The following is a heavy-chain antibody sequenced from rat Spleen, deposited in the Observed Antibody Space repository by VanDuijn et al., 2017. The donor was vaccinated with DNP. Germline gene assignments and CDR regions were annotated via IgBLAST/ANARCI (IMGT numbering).Heavy chain of an antibody. CDR3: VRSDYNDDSHYYGYFDH. Sequence: QVQLKESGPGLVQPSQTLSLTCTVSGFSLTSYSFGWVRQPPEKVLKWIAAVSSSGTTYYNSALYSRLSIFRDTSKSQVFLKMNSLQTEDTAMYFCVRSDYNDDSHYYGYFDHWGQGVMVTVSS. V-gene: IGHV2-6*01. J-gene: IGHJ2*01. D-gene: IGHD1-12*02. CDR2: VSSSGTT. CDR1: GFSLTSYS.